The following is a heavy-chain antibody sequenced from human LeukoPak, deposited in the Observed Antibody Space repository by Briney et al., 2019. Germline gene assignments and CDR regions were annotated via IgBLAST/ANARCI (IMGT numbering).Heavy chain of an antibody. J-gene: IGHJ5*02. V-gene: IGHV4-4*07. Sequence: PSETLSLTCSVSGVSISTYYWTWIRQPAGQGLEWMVRVYIGGTRNYNPSLKSRVTMSIDTSKNQFSLKLSSVTAADTAVYYCARDLPRENSYAYGFWFDPWGQGTLVTVSS. CDR2: VYIGGTR. CDR3: ARDLPRENSYAYGFWFDP. CDR1: GVSISTYY. D-gene: IGHD3-16*01.